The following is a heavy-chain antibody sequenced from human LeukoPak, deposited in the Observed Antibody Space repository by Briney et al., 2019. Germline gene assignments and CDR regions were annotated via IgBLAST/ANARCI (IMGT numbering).Heavy chain of an antibody. J-gene: IGHJ4*02. CDR3: ARDSVGIVGATYPDY. D-gene: IGHD1-26*01. CDR1: GFTFSSYG. Sequence: GGSLRLSCAASGFTFSSYGMHWVRQAPGKGLEWVAVIWYDGSNKYYADSVKGRFTISRDNSKNTLYLQMNSLRAEDTAVYYCARDSVGIVGATYPDYWGQGTLVTVSS. CDR2: IWYDGSNK. V-gene: IGHV3-33*01.